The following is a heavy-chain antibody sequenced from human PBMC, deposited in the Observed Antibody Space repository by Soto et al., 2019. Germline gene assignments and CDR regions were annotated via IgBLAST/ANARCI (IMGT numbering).Heavy chain of an antibody. Sequence: QLVESGGGLVQPGRSLRLSCAASGFAFEYYAMHWVRLVPGKGLEWVSGISWTSDYIAYADSVKGRFIVSRDNAKKSLHLQMNTLRREDTSFYYCVKITQASLEKTLYFDVWGRGTLFTVSS. J-gene: IGHJ2*01. CDR2: ISWTSDYI. CDR3: VKITQASLEKTLYFDV. CDR1: GFAFEYYA. V-gene: IGHV3-9*01. D-gene: IGHD1-1*01.